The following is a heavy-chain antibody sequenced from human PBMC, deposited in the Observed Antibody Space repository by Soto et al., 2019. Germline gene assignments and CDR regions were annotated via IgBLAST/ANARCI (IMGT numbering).Heavy chain of an antibody. Sequence: GASVKVSCKASGYTFTSYGISWVRQAPGQGLEWMGWINPNSGGTNYAQKFQGRVTMTRDTSISTAYMELSRLRSDDTAVYYCAMGSPGTKYCSSTSCYVSYYYYGMDVWGQGTTVTVSS. CDR2: INPNSGGT. V-gene: IGHV1-2*02. CDR3: AMGSPGTKYCSSTSCYVSYYYYGMDV. D-gene: IGHD2-2*01. CDR1: GYTFTSYG. J-gene: IGHJ6*02.